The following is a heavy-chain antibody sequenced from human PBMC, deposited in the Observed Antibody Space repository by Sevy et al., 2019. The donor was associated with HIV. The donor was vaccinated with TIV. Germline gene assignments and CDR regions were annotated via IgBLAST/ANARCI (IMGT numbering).Heavy chain of an antibody. Sequence: GGSLRLSCATSGFTFGDYVMSWVRQAPGKGLEWVGSIRSKTYGETTTYAASVSGRFTISRDDSKGVVYLQMNSLRIEDTAIYYCTRVFVVVTAIDYWGHGILVTVSS. CDR3: TRVFVVVTAIDY. CDR2: IRSKTYGETT. D-gene: IGHD2-21*02. V-gene: IGHV3-49*04. CDR1: GFTFGDYV. J-gene: IGHJ4*01.